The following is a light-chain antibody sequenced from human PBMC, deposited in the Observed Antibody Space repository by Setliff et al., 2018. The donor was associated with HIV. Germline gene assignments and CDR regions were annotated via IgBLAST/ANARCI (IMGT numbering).Light chain of an antibody. CDR1: SGDVGRYNL. J-gene: IGLJ3*02. CDR3: ASWDDSVNAWL. CDR2: QAS. V-gene: IGLV2-23*01. Sequence: QSVLTQPASVSGSPGQSITISCTGTSGDVGRYNLVSWYQQQPGKPPKLMIYQASKRPSGVSNRFSGSKSGNTASLTISGLQAEDEADYYCASWDDSVNAWLFGGGTKVTVL.